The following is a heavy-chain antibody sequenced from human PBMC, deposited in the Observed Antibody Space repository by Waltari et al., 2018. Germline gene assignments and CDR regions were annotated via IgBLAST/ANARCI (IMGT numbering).Heavy chain of an antibody. J-gene: IGHJ4*02. Sequence: EVSLVESGGGLVQPGGSLRLSCEDSPFSITHKSLTWVRQAPGKGLEWVSIIYSGGGTHYADSVKGRFTISRDNSKNTVYLQMNSLRADDTAVYFCAGGTDGLNFPSYFDYWGQGTLVTVSS. CDR2: IYSGGGT. CDR1: PFSITHKS. V-gene: IGHV3-66*01. CDR3: AGGTDGLNFPSYFDY.